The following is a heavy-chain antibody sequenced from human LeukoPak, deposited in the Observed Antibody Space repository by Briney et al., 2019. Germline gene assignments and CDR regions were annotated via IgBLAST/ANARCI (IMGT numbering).Heavy chain of an antibody. J-gene: IGHJ4*02. CDR2: INHSGST. D-gene: IGHD3-9*01. CDR1: GGYFSGYY. CDR3: ARGTRPRYFDWLYGTHFDY. Sequence: SDTLSLPCAIYGGYFSGYYWSLIRQPPGKGMEWIGEINHSGSTNYNPSLKSRVTISVDTSKNQFSLKLSSVTAADTAVYYCARGTRPRYFDWLYGTHFDYWGQGTLVTVSS. V-gene: IGHV4-34*01.